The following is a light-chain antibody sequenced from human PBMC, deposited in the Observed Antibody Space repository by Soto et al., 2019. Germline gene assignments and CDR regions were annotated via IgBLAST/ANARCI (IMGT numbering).Light chain of an antibody. CDR1: QTLSSN. CDR3: QQYNSWPPLYT. Sequence: EIVMTQSPATLSVSPGDRATLSCRASQTLSSNLAWYQQKPGQAPSLLIYGASTRATGIPARFSGSGSGTEFTLTISSLQSVDFAVYYCQQYNSWPPLYTFGQGTKLQIK. CDR2: GAS. V-gene: IGKV3-15*01. J-gene: IGKJ2*01.